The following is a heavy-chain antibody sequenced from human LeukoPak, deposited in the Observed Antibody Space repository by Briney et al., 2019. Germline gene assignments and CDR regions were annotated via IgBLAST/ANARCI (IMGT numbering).Heavy chain of an antibody. J-gene: IGHJ4*02. CDR2: IYPGDSDT. V-gene: IGHV5-51*01. CDR3: ARRGTGYSGTWYVDY. Sequence: KPGESLKISCKGSGYSFTNYWIGWVRQMPGKGLEWMGIIYPGDSDTRYSPSFQGQVTISADKSISTAYLQWSSLKASDTAMYYCARRGTGYSGTWYVDYWGQGTLVTVSS. D-gene: IGHD1-26*01. CDR1: GYSFTNYW.